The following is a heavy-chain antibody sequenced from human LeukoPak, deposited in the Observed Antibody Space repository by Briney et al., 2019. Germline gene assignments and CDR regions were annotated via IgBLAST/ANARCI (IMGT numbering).Heavy chain of an antibody. J-gene: IGHJ1*01. V-gene: IGHV3-7*01. CDR2: IKEDGREK. CDR1: GFTFSVYW. CDR3: TSHDGTYFPH. D-gene: IGHD4-23*01. Sequence: GGSLRLSCAASGFTFSVYWMTWVRQAPGKGLEWVAIIKEDGREKYYVDSVKGRFTISRDNAKNSLYLQMNSLRAEDTAMYFCTSHDGTYFPHWGQGTLVTVSS.